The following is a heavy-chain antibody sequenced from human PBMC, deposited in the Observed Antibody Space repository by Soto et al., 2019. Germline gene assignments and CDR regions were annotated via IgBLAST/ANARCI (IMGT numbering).Heavy chain of an antibody. CDR1: GFTFSTYG. D-gene: IGHD6-6*01. J-gene: IGHJ4*02. CDR2: VWYNGGNK. Sequence: QVQLVESGGDVVQPGRSLRLSCAASGFTFSTYGMHWVRQAPGKGLEWVAIVWYNGGNKYYADSAKGRFTISRDNSKNTLYLEMNNLRAEDTAVYYCVRDIAVRRFDLWGQGTLVTVSS. V-gene: IGHV3-33*01. CDR3: VRDIAVRRFDL.